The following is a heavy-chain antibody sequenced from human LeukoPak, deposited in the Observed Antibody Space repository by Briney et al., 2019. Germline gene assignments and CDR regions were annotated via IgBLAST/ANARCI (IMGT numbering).Heavy chain of an antibody. J-gene: IGHJ4*02. CDR3: ARGLYYDFYSGYSSESVTLDY. CDR1: GGSISSSSYY. Sequence: SETLSLTCTVSGGSISSSSYYWGWIRQPPGKGLEWIGSIYYSGSTYCNPSLKSRVTISVDTSKNQFSLKLNSVTAADTAVYYCARGLYYDFYSGYSSESVTLDYWGQGTLVTVSS. CDR2: IYYSGST. V-gene: IGHV4-39*01. D-gene: IGHD3-3*01.